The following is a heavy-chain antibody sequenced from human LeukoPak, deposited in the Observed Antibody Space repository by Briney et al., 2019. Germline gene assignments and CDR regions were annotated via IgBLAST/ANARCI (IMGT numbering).Heavy chain of an antibody. CDR3: ATGLEDSNIDY. V-gene: IGHV3-66*02. Sequence: GGSLRLSCAASGFTVSSNYMSWVRQAPGKGLEWVSVIYSGGRTYYADSVKGRFTISRDNSKNTLYLQMNSLRAEDTAVYYCATGLEDSNIDYWGQGTLVTVSS. J-gene: IGHJ4*02. D-gene: IGHD3/OR15-3a*01. CDR2: IYSGGRT. CDR1: GFTVSSNY.